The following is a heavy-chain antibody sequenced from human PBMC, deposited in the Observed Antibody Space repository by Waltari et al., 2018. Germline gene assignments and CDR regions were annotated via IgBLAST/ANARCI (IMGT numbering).Heavy chain of an antibody. V-gene: IGHV4-38-2*01. CDR2: IYHSGST. J-gene: IGHJ4*02. CDR3: ARQALPYCSGGSCFGHDY. D-gene: IGHD2-15*01. CDR1: GYSISSGYY. Sequence: QVQLQESGPGLVKPSETLSLTCAVSGYSISSGYYWGWIRQPPGTGLEWIGSIYHSGSTYYNPSLKSRVTISVDTSKNQFSLKLSSVTAADTAVYYCARQALPYCSGGSCFGHDYWGQGTLVTVSS.